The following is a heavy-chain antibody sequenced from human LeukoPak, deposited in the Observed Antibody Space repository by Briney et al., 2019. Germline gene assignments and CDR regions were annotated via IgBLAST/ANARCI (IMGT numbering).Heavy chain of an antibody. D-gene: IGHD6-13*01. CDR1: GYTFTSYG. V-gene: IGHV1-18*01. Sequence: ASVKVSCKASGYTFTSYGISWVRQAPGQGLEWMGWISVYNGNTKYAQKVQGRVTMTTDTSTSTAYMELRSLRSDDTAVYYRARDLDSSSWFQHWGQGTLVTVSS. CDR3: ARDLDSSSWFQH. J-gene: IGHJ1*01. CDR2: ISVYNGNT.